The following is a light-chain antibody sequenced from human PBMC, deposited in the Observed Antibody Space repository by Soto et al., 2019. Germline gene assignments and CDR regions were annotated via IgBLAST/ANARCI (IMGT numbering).Light chain of an antibody. CDR1: QSISRY. V-gene: IGKV1-39*01. Sequence: DIQMTHAPSSLSASVGDRVTITCRASQSISRYVNSYQQKTRKAPSLLIFAASSLQGGVPSRFIGSGSGTDFTLTISSLQPEDFATYYCQHTYNTPFTFGPGTKVDIK. CDR3: QHTYNTPFT. CDR2: AAS. J-gene: IGKJ3*01.